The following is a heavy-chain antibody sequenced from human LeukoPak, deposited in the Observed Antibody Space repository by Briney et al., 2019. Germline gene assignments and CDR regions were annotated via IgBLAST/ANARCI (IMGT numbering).Heavy chain of an antibody. D-gene: IGHD3-22*01. CDR3: VRDVGRFYYDSTGEDY. CDR1: GFTFSDYS. V-gene: IGHV3-48*04. J-gene: IGHJ4*02. CDR2: ISSASRTI. Sequence: GGSLRLSCAVSGFTFSDYSMNWVRQAPGTGLEWVTYISSASRTIKYADFVRGRFTVSRDNAKKSLHLQMNRLTTEDTAVYFCVRDVGRFYYDSTGEDYWGQGTLVTVSS.